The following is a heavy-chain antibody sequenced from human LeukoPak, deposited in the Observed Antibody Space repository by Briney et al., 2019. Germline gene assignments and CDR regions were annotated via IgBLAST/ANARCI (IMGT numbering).Heavy chain of an antibody. CDR1: GFSFSDYA. J-gene: IGHJ4*02. Sequence: PGGSLRLSCVASGFSFSDYAMTWVRQAPGKGLEWVSGISATSGSTFYADSVEGRFTIFRDNSKNTLELQTNSLRAEDTAMYYCAKVPVDTIFRSDYWGQGTLVTVSS. V-gene: IGHV3-23*01. CDR3: AKVPVDTIFRSDY. CDR2: ISATSGST. D-gene: IGHD3-3*01.